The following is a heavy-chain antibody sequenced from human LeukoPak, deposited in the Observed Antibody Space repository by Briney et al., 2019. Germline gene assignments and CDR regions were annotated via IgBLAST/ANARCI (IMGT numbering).Heavy chain of an antibody. CDR3: AREDDYIGNWFDP. D-gene: IGHD4-11*01. Sequence: SETLSLTCAVYGESFSGYYWSWIRQPPGKGLEWIGEINHSGSTNYNPSLKSRVTISVDTSKNQFSLKLSSVTAADTAVYYCAREDDYIGNWFDPWGQGTLVTVSS. CDR1: GESFSGYY. V-gene: IGHV4-34*01. J-gene: IGHJ5*02. CDR2: INHSGST.